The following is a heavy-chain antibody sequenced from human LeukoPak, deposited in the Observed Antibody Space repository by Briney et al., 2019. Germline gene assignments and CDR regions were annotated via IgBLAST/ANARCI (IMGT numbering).Heavy chain of an antibody. D-gene: IGHD3-9*01. Sequence: ASVKVSCKASGYTFTSYDINWVRQATGQGLEWMGWMNPNSGNTGYAQKFQGRVTITRNTSISTAYMELSSLRSEDTAVYYCARMYYDILTGYYFSWFDPWGQGTLVTVSS. CDR3: ARMYYDILTGYYFSWFDP. CDR1: GYTFTSYD. J-gene: IGHJ5*02. CDR2: MNPNSGNT. V-gene: IGHV1-8*03.